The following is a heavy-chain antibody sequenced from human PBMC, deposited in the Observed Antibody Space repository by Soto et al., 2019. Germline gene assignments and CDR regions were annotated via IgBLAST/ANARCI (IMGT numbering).Heavy chain of an antibody. J-gene: IGHJ4*02. CDR1: GFSLSTSGVG. CDR2: IYWNDDK. D-gene: IGHD3-3*01. Sequence: QITLKESGLTLVKPTQTLTLTCTFSGFSLSTSGVGVGWIRQPPGKALEWLALIYWNDDKRYSPSLKSRLTITKDTSKNQVVLTMTNMDPVDTATYYCAHSLTYDFWSGYNFDYWGQGTLVTVSS. CDR3: AHSLTYDFWSGYNFDY. V-gene: IGHV2-5*01.